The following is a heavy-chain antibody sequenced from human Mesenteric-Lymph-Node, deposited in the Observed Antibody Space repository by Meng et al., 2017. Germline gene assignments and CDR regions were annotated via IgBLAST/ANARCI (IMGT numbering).Heavy chain of an antibody. Sequence: QVQLPQSGPGMVKPSQTLSLTCAISGDSVSTNSAAWNWSRQSPSGGLEWLGRTYYKSKWYNDYAESVKSRITINPDTSKNQFSLQLNSVTPEDTAVYYCARDPAAFDFWGQGILVTVSS. CDR1: GDSVSTNSAA. CDR2: TYYKSKWYN. D-gene: IGHD6-25*01. V-gene: IGHV6-1*01. CDR3: ARDPAAFDF. J-gene: IGHJ4*02.